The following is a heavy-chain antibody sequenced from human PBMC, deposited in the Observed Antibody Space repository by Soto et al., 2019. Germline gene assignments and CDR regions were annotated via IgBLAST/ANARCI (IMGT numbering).Heavy chain of an antibody. J-gene: IGHJ2*01. CDR1: GGSFSGYY. V-gene: IGHV4-34*01. D-gene: IGHD1-26*01. CDR3: AKGCGTSVGYFDL. Sequence: NPSETLSLTCAVYGGSFSGYYWSWIRQPPGKGLEWIGEINHSGSTNYNPSLKSRVTISVDTSKNQFSLKLSSVTAADTAVYYCAKGCGTSVGYFDLWGRGTLVTVSS. CDR2: INHSGST.